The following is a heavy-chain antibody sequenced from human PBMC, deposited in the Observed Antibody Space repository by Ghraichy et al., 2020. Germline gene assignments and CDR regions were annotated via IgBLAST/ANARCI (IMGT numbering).Heavy chain of an antibody. CDR1: GFTFSSYS. J-gene: IGHJ6*02. D-gene: IGHD5-24*01. CDR3: ARRMTTTDYYYYYGMDV. V-gene: IGHV3-21*01. CDR2: ISSSSSYI. Sequence: GGSLRLSCAASGFTFSSYSMNWVRQAPGKGLEWVSSISSSSSYIYYADSVKGRFTISRDNAKNSLYLQMNSLRAEDTAVYYCARRMTTTDYYYYYGMDVWGQGTTVSVSS.